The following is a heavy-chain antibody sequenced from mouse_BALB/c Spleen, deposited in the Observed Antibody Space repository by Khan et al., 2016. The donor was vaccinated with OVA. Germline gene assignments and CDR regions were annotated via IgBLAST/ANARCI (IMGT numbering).Heavy chain of an antibody. J-gene: IGHJ3*01. CDR3: RRISIITVERFAY. CDR2: VNPNNGGT. D-gene: IGHD1-1*01. Sequence: EVQLQESGPDLVKPGASVKISCKTSGYSFTGYYIHWVKQSQGKSLEWMGRVNPNNGGTTYNQKFKGKAILTVEKSSSTAYMELRSLTAEDSAVYYSRRISIITVERFAYWGQGTLVTVSA. V-gene: IGHV1-34*01. CDR1: GYSFTGYY.